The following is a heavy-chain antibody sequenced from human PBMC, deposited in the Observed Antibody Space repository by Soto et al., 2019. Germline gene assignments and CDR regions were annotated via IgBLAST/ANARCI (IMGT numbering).Heavy chain of an antibody. CDR3: ARGVCCSSSNWFDS. Sequence: SETLSLTCTVSGGSISSGGYYWSWIRQLPGKGLEWIGDIFYSGTTYYNPSLKSRISISVDTSKNQFSLNLSSVTAADTAVYYCARGVCCSSSNWFDSWGQGTLVTVSS. D-gene: IGHD6-6*01. J-gene: IGHJ5*01. CDR1: GGSISSGGYY. V-gene: IGHV4-31*03. CDR2: IFYSGTT.